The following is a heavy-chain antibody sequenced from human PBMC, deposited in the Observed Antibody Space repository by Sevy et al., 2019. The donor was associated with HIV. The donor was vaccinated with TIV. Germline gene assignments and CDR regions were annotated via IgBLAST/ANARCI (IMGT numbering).Heavy chain of an antibody. CDR3: TTDAGYSVGWYPSNY. Sequence: GGSLRLSCAASGFSVSSHAMHWVRLAPGKGLEWVALLSYDGGAQYYADSVKGRFSISRDNSKNILYLQMNSLRPADTALYYCTTDAGYSVGWYPSNYWGQGTLVTVSS. J-gene: IGHJ4*02. D-gene: IGHD6-19*01. CDR1: GFSVSSHA. V-gene: IGHV3-30*04. CDR2: LSYDGGAQ.